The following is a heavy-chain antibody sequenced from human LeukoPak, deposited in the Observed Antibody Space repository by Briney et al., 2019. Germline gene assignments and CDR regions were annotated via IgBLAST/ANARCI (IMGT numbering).Heavy chain of an antibody. CDR3: ARIQVNSGSYYVVDY. J-gene: IGHJ4*02. CDR1: GGSISSYYW. Sequence: PSETLSLTCTASGGSISSYYWSWIRQPPGKALEWLARIDWDDDKYYSTSLKTRLTISKDTSKNQVVLTMTNMDPVDTATYYCARIQVNSGSYYVVDYWGQGTLVTVSS. CDR2: IDWDDDK. D-gene: IGHD1-26*01. V-gene: IGHV2-70*11.